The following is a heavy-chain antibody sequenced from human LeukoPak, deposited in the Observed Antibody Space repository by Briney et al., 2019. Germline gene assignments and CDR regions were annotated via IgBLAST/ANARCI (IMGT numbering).Heavy chain of an antibody. V-gene: IGHV3-30*18. CDR2: ISYDGSNK. D-gene: IGHD3-22*01. CDR3: AKDFTGGEWLLLFLSIDY. CDR1: GFTFSSYG. J-gene: IGHJ4*02. Sequence: GGSLRLSCAASGFTFSSYGMHWVRQAPGKGLEWVAVISYDGSNKYYADSVKGRFTISRDNSKNTLYLQMNSLRAEDTAVYYCAKDFTGGEWLLLFLSIDYWGQGTLVTVSS.